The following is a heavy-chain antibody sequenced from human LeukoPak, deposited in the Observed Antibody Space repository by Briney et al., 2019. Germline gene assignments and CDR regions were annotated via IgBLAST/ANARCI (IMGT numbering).Heavy chain of an antibody. CDR1: GGTFSSCA. Sequence: ASVKVSCKASGGTFSSCAISWVRQAPGQGLEWMGGIIPIFGTANYAQKFQGRVTITTDESTSTAYMELSSLRSEDTAVYYCARVNCDSMVGNWFDPWGQGTLVTVSS. D-gene: IGHD2-21*02. CDR2: IIPIFGTA. J-gene: IGHJ5*02. CDR3: ARVNCDSMVGNWFDP. V-gene: IGHV1-69*05.